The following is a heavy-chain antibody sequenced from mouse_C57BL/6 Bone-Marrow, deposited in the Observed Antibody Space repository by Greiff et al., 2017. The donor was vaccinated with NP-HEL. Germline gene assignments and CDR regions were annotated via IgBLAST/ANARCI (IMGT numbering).Heavy chain of an antibody. CDR3: ARDPTVVAHYFDY. CDR2: IWTGGGT. Sequence: QVQLQQSGPGLVAPSQSLSITCTVSGFSLTSYAISWVRQPPGKGLEWLGVIWTGGGTNYNSALKSRLSISKDNSKSQVFLKMNSLQTDDTARYYCARDPTVVAHYFDYWGQGTTLTVSS. CDR1: GFSLTSYA. J-gene: IGHJ2*01. D-gene: IGHD1-1*01. V-gene: IGHV2-9-1*01.